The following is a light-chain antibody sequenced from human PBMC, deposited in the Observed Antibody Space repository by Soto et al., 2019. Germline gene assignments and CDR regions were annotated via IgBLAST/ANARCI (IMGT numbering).Light chain of an antibody. CDR2: SIS. Sequence: DLQMTQSPSSLSASVGDRVTITCRASQSVSRFLNWYQQKAGKAPNLLVHSISILESGVPSRFSGSGSGTDFTLTISSLQPEDFATYYCQQSYSNPRTFGQGTKVEIK. J-gene: IGKJ1*01. CDR1: QSVSRF. CDR3: QQSYSNPRT. V-gene: IGKV1-39*01.